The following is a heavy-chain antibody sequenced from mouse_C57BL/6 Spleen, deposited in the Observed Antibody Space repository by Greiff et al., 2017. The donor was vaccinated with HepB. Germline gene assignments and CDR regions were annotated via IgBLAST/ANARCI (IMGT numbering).Heavy chain of an antibody. D-gene: IGHD2-12*01. CDR1: GYSFTGYY. CDR3: ARRRTYYKDYYAMDY. V-gene: IGHV1-42*01. Sequence: EVQLQQSGPELVKPGASVKISCKASGYSFTGYYMNWVKQSPEKSLEWIGEFNPSTGGTTYNQKFKAKATLTVDKSSSTAYMQLKSLTSEDSAVYYCARRRTYYKDYYAMDYWGQGTSVTVSS. J-gene: IGHJ4*01. CDR2: FNPSTGGT.